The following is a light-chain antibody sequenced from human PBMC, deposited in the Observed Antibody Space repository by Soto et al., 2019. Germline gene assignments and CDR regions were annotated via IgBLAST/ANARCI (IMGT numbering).Light chain of an antibody. CDR2: KAS. Sequence: DIQMTRSRSPLSEYVEDRVTITCRASQTISSWLAWYQQKPGKAPKLLIYKASTLKSGVPSRFSGSGSGTDFTLTISSLQPEDLATYYCQQNYYSPPPFGQVTKV. CDR3: QQNYYSPPP. CDR1: QTISSW. J-gene: IGKJ1*01. V-gene: IGKV1-5*03.